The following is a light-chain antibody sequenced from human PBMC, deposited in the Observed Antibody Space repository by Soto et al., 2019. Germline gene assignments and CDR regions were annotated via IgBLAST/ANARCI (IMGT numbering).Light chain of an antibody. CDR3: QQYYSTLIFT. CDR2: WAS. V-gene: IGKV4-1*01. CDR1: QSVLYSSNNKNY. J-gene: IGKJ3*01. Sequence: DIVMTQSPDSLAVSLGERATINCKSSQSVLYSSNNKNYLAWYQQKPGQPPKLLIYWASTRESGVPDRFSGSGSGTDFTLTISSLQAEDVAVYDCQQYYSTLIFTVGPGTKVDIK.